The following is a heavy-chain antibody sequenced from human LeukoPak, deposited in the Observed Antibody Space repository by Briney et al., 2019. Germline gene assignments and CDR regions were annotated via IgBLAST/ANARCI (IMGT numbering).Heavy chain of an antibody. CDR2: ISSSSSYI. Sequence: GGSLRLSCAASGFTFSSYSMNWVCQAPGKGLEWVSSISSSSSYIYYADSVKGRFTISRDNAKNSLYLQMNSLRAEDTAVYYCARDLEGAFDYWGQGTLVTVSS. CDR1: GFTFSSYS. J-gene: IGHJ4*02. CDR3: ARDLEGAFDY. V-gene: IGHV3-21*01. D-gene: IGHD1-26*01.